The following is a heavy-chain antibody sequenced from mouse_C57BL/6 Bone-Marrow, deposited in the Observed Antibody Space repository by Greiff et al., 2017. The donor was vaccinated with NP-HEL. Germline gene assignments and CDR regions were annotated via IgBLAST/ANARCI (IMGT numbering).Heavy chain of an antibody. CDR1: GYTFTDYY. J-gene: IGHJ2*01. D-gene: IGHD1-1*01. V-gene: IGHV1-76*01. CDR2: IYPGSGNT. Sequence: QVHVKQSGAELVRPGASVKLSCKASGYTFTDYYINWVKQRPGQGLEWIARIYPGSGNTYYNEKFKGKATLTAEKSSSTAYMQLSSLTSEDSAVYFCAREGFITTVVAPFDYWGQGTTLTVSS. CDR3: AREGFITTVVAPFDY.